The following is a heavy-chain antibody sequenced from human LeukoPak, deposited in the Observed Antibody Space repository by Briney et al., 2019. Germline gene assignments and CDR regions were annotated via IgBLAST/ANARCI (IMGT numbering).Heavy chain of an antibody. CDR3: ARDRGLRYFVGPNYYYGMDV. V-gene: IGHV1-69*04. J-gene: IGHJ6*02. D-gene: IGHD3-9*01. CDR2: IIPILGIA. CDR1: GGTFSSYA. Sequence: GSSVTVSCKASGGTFSSYAISWVRQAHGQGLEWMGRIIPILGIANYAQKFQGRVTITADKSTSTAYMELSSLRSEDTAVYYCARDRGLRYFVGPNYYYGMDVWGQGTTVTVSS.